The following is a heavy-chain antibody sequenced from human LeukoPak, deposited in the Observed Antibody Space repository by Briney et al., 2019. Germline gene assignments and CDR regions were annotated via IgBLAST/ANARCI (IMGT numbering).Heavy chain of an antibody. CDR2: TSSSSYT. CDR3: AREAVRGVTIDY. D-gene: IGHD3-10*01. V-gene: IGHV3-11*05. Sequence: GGSLRLSCAASGFTFSDYYMSWIRQAPGKGLEWVSYTSSSSYTNYADSVKGRFTISRDNAKNSLYLQMNSLRAEDTAVYYCAREAVRGVTIDYWGQGTLVTVSS. CDR1: GFTFSDYY. J-gene: IGHJ4*02.